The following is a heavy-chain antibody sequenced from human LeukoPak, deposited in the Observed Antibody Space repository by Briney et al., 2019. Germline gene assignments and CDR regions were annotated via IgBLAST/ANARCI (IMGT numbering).Heavy chain of an antibody. CDR2: IYPGDSDT. D-gene: IGHD5-12*01. Sequence: GESLEIPWKGFGYSFTSYWIGWVRQLPGKGVEGILIIYPGDSDTRYSPSFQGQVTIPADKSINTAYLQWSSLKASDTAMYYCASLVATTGVYFDYWGQGTLVTVSS. V-gene: IGHV5-51*01. CDR3: ASLVATTGVYFDY. J-gene: IGHJ4*02. CDR1: GYSFTSYW.